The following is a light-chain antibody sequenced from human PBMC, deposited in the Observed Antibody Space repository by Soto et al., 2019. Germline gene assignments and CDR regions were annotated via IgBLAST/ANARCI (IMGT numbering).Light chain of an antibody. CDR1: QSISSW. V-gene: IGKV1-5*03. Sequence: DIQMTQSPSTLSASVGDRVTITCRASQSISSWLAWYQQKPGKAPNLLIYKASSLESGVPSRFSGSGSGTAFTLTISSLQPDEFATYYCQQYNSYPLTFGGGTKVEIK. J-gene: IGKJ4*01. CDR2: KAS. CDR3: QQYNSYPLT.